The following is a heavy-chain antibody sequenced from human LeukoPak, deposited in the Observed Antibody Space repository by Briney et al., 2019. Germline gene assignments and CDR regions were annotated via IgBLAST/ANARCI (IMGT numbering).Heavy chain of an antibody. V-gene: IGHV4-61*02. Sequence: SETLSLTCTASGGSISSGSYYWSWIRPPAGKGLEWIGRIYARGSTNYNPSLKSRVTISVAPSKNQFSMKLSSVTAADSAVYYCARDSRDYVWGSYRPDSFDIWGQGTMVTVSS. J-gene: IGHJ3*02. CDR1: GGSISSGSYY. CDR3: ARDSRDYVWGSYRPDSFDI. CDR2: IYARGST. D-gene: IGHD3-16*02.